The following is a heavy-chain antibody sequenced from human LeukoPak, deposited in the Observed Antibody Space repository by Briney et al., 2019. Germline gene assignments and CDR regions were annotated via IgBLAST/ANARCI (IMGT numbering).Heavy chain of an antibody. CDR1: GFTFSSYG. V-gene: IGHV3-33*01. CDR3: ARDGDDYVWGTYRNSNWFDP. J-gene: IGHJ5*02. CDR2: IWYDGSNK. D-gene: IGHD3-16*02. Sequence: GGSLRLSCAASGFTFSSYGMHWVRQAPGKGLEWVAVIWYDGSNKYYADSVKGRFTIYRDNSKNTLYLQMNSLRAEDTAVYYCARDGDDYVWGTYRNSNWFDPWGQGTLVTVSS.